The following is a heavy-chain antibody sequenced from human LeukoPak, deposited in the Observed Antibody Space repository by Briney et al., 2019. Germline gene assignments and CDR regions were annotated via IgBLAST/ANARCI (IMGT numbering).Heavy chain of an antibody. Sequence: TGRSLRLSCAASGFTFSSYGMHWVRQAPGKGLEWVAVIWYDGSNKYYADSVKGRFTISRDNSKNTLYLQMNSLRAEDTAVYYCAKDLGGTAFDYWGQGTLVTVSS. J-gene: IGHJ4*02. CDR2: IWYDGSNK. CDR3: AKDLGGTAFDY. D-gene: IGHD1-7*01. V-gene: IGHV3-33*06. CDR1: GFTFSSYG.